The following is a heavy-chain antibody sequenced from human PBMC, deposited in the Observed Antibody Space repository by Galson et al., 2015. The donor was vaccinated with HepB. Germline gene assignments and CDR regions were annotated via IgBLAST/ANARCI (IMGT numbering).Heavy chain of an antibody. J-gene: IGHJ4*02. CDR1: GFTVSSNY. Sequence: SLRLSCAASGFTVSSNYMSWVRQAPGKGLEWVSVIYSGGSTYYADSVKGRFTISRDNAKNSLYLQMNSLRAEDTAVYYCARDNGIAAAGIDYWGQGTLVTVSS. V-gene: IGHV3-66*01. D-gene: IGHD6-13*01. CDR3: ARDNGIAAAGIDY. CDR2: IYSGGST.